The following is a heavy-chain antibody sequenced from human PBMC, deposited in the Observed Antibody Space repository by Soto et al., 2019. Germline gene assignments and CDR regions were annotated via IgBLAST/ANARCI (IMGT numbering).Heavy chain of an antibody. CDR1: GFSLSTSRMS. D-gene: IGHD3-3*01. CDR3: ARMIFGRTGEYYFDY. J-gene: IGHJ4*02. CDR2: IDWDDAK. Sequence: SGPTLVNPTQTLTLNFTFSGFSLSTSRMSVAWIRQPPGKALEWLARIDWDDAKFFNTSLKTRLTVSKDTSKNQVVLALTNMDPVDSGTYYCARMIFGRTGEYYFDYWGQ. V-gene: IGHV2-70*17.